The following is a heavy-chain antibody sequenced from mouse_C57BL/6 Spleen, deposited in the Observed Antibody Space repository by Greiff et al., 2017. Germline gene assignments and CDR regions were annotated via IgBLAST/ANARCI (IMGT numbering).Heavy chain of an antibody. CDR2: IYPGDGDT. CDR3: ARTPITTVVATDD. Sequence: QVQLQQSGPELVKPGASVKISCKASGYAFSSSWMNWVKQRPGKGHEWIGRIYPGDGDTNYNGKFKGKATLTADKSSSTAYMQLSSLTSEDSAVYFCARTPITTVVATDDWGQGTTLTVSS. J-gene: IGHJ2*01. V-gene: IGHV1-82*01. D-gene: IGHD1-1*01. CDR1: GYAFSSSW.